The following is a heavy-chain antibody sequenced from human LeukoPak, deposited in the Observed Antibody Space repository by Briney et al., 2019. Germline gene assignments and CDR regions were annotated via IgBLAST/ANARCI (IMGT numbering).Heavy chain of an antibody. Sequence: PSETLSLTCAVSGCSINNDYYWGWSRQPPGKGLEWIGSIYHSGSTYYNPSLTSRVTISVDTSKYQFSMKLSSVIAADTAVYYCARKLGTAMVPNKNWLDPWGQGTLVTVSS. CDR1: GCSINNDYY. CDR3: ARKLGTAMVPNKNWLDP. D-gene: IGHD5-18*01. J-gene: IGHJ5*02. V-gene: IGHV4-38-2*01. CDR2: IYHSGST.